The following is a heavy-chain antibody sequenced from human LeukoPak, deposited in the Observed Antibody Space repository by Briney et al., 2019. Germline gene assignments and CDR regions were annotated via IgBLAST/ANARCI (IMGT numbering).Heavy chain of an antibody. CDR3: ARGSTAFRFDY. Sequence: SVKVSCKASGGTFSSYAISWVRQAPGQRLEWMGGIIAIFGTANYAQKFQGRVTITADKSTSTAYMELSSLRSEDTAVYYCARGSTAFRFDYWGQGTLVTVSS. CDR1: GGTFSSYA. V-gene: IGHV1-69*06. CDR2: IIAIFGTA. J-gene: IGHJ4*02. D-gene: IGHD5/OR15-5a*01.